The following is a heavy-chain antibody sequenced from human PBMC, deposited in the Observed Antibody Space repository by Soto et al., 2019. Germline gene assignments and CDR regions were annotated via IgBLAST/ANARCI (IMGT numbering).Heavy chain of an antibody. CDR2: IDYTGST. D-gene: IGHD6-19*01. Sequence: SETLSLTCTVSGGSISSYYWSWIRQPPGKGLEWIGYIDYTGSTNYNPSLKSRLTISVDTSKNQFSPKMNSVTAADRAEYYCARGLYTSGWSDAFDIWGQGTMVTVSS. J-gene: IGHJ3*02. CDR1: GGSISSYY. CDR3: ARGLYTSGWSDAFDI. V-gene: IGHV4-59*08.